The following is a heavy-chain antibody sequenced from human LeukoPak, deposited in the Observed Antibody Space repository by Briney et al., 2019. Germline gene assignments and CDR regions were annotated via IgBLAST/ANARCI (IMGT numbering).Heavy chain of an antibody. D-gene: IGHD3-10*01. CDR1: GFTFSSYE. CDR2: ISSSGRTI. Sequence: GGSLRLSCAASGFTFSSYEMNWVRQAPGKGLEGVSYISSSGRTIYYADSVKGRFTISRDNAKNSLYLQMNSLRAEDTAVYYCARETRNYYGSGSYDYWGQGTLVTVSS. CDR3: ARETRNYYGSGSYDY. J-gene: IGHJ4*02. V-gene: IGHV3-48*03.